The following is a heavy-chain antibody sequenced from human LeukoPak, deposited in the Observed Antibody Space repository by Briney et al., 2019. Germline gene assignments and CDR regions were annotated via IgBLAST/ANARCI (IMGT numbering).Heavy chain of an antibody. CDR3: ASSNWLRDANFDS. V-gene: IGHV4-39*07. Sequence: SETLSLTCTVSGGSISSSSYYWGWIRQPPGKGLEWIGEINHSGSTNYNPSLKSRVTISVDTPKNQFSLKLTSVTASDSAVYYCASSNWLRDANFDSWGQGTLVTVSS. D-gene: IGHD6-13*01. J-gene: IGHJ4*02. CDR2: INHSGST. CDR1: GGSISSSSYY.